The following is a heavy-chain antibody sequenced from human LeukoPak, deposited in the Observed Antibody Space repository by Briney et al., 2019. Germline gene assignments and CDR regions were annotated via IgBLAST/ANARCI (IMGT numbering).Heavy chain of an antibody. CDR2: INPNSGGT. J-gene: IGHJ6*03. Sequence: ASVKVSCKASGYTFTGYYMHWVRQAPGQGLEWMGWINPNSGGTNYAQKFQGGVTMTRDTSISTAYMELSRLRSDDTAVYYCARDLAARRGFYYYYYMDVWGKGTTVTVSS. CDR3: ARDLAARRGFYYYYYMDV. CDR1: GYTFTGYY. V-gene: IGHV1-2*02. D-gene: IGHD6-6*01.